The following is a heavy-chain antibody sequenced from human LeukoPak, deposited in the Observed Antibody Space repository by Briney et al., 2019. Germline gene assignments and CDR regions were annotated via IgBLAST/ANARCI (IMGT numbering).Heavy chain of an antibody. V-gene: IGHV4-34*01. J-gene: IGHJ5*02. Sequence: MASETLSLTCAVYGGSFSGYYWSWIRQPPGKGLEWIGEINHSGSTNYIPSLKSRVTISVDTSKNQFSLKLSSVTAADTAVYYCARGTIVVVPAAMNWFDPWGQGTLVTVSS. D-gene: IGHD2-2*01. CDR2: INHSGST. CDR1: GGSFSGYY. CDR3: ARGTIVVVPAAMNWFDP.